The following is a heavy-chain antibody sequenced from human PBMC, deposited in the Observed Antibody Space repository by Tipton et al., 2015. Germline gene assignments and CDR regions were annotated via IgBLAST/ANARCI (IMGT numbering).Heavy chain of an antibody. CDR1: GGSINFYY. CDR2: ISYTDGA. J-gene: IGHJ6*02. Sequence: TLSLTCTVSGGSINFYYWTWIRQPPGKGLEWIGYISYTDGAHYNPALKSRVTISVDTSKNQFSLTLNSVAAADTAVYYCARDLEHGMDVWGHGTTVTVSS. V-gene: IGHV4-59*01. D-gene: IGHD5-24*01. CDR3: ARDLEHGMDV.